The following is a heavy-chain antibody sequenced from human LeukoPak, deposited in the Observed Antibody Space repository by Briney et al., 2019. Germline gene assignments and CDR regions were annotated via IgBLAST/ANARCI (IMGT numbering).Heavy chain of an antibody. D-gene: IGHD5-18*01. CDR2: INHSGST. V-gene: IGHV4-34*01. CDR3: ARLLQLWPYYYYYMDV. Sequence: PSETLSLTCAVYGGSFSGYYWSWIRQPPGKGLKWIGEINHSGSTNYNPSLKSRVTISVDTSKNQFSLKLSSVTAADTAVYYCARLLQLWPYYYYYMDVWGKGTTVTISS. J-gene: IGHJ6*03. CDR1: GGSFSGYY.